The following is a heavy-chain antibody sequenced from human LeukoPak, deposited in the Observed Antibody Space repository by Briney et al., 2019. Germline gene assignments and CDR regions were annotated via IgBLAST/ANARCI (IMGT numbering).Heavy chain of an antibody. CDR3: AKGSRGYFDWLLYFDY. V-gene: IGHV3-23*01. D-gene: IGHD3-9*01. Sequence: GGSLRLSCAASGFTFSTYAMNWVRQAPGKRLEWVSSVIYNGINTYYADSVKGRFTISRDNSKNTLYLQMNSLRAEDTAVYYCAKGSRGYFDWLLYFDYWGQGTLVTVSS. J-gene: IGHJ4*02. CDR2: VIYNGINT. CDR1: GFTFSTYA.